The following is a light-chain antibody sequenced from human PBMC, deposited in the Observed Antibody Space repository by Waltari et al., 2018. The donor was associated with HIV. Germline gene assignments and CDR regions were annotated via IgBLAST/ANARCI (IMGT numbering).Light chain of an antibody. CDR3: GTWDDSLNGWEV. J-gene: IGLJ2*01. V-gene: IGLV1-44*01. CDR1: SSNIGNDA. Sequence: QSVLTQPPSASGTPGQTVIISCSGSSSNIGNDAVNWYQQLPGTAPKLLIYSNKRRPAGVPDRFSGSKSGTSASLAISGLQSDDEAVYYCGTWDDSLNGWEVFGGGTKLTVL. CDR2: SNK.